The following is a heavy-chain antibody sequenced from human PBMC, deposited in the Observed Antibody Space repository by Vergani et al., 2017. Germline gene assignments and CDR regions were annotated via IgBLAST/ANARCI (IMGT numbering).Heavy chain of an antibody. D-gene: IGHD5-18*01. J-gene: IGHJ6*02. CDR3: ARGKGRYSYYYYGMDV. Sequence: QVQLQQWGAGLLKPSETLSLTCAAYGGSFSGYYWSWIRQPPGKGLEWIGEINHSGSTNYNPSLKSRVTISVDTSKNQFSLKLSSVTAADTAVYYCARGKGRYSYYYYGMDVWGQGTTVTVSS. CDR2: INHSGST. V-gene: IGHV4-34*01. CDR1: GGSFSGYY.